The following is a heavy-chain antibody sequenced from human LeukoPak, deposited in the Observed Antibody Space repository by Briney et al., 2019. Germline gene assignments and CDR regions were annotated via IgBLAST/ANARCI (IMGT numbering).Heavy chain of an antibody. V-gene: IGHV1-46*01. CDR2: INPSGGST. Sequence: ASVKVSCKASGYTFTSYYMHWVRQAPGQGLGWMGIINPSGGSTSYAQKFQGRVTMTRDTSTSTVYMELSSLRSEDTAVYYCGLIGAAVPLDYWGQGTLVTVSS. D-gene: IGHD6-13*01. CDR3: GLIGAAVPLDY. CDR1: GYTFTSYY. J-gene: IGHJ4*02.